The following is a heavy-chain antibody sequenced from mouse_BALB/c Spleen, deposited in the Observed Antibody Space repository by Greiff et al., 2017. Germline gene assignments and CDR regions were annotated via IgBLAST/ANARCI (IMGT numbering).Heavy chain of an antibody. CDR2: IDPANGNT. V-gene: IGHV14-3*02. CDR1: GFNIKDTY. Sequence: VQLKESGAELVKPGASVKLSCTASGFNIKDTYMHWVKQRPEQGLEWIGRIDPANGNTKYDPKFQGKATITADTSSNTAYLQLSSLTSEDTAVYYCASGYRSTWFAYWGQGTLVTVSA. CDR3: ASGYRSTWFAY. J-gene: IGHJ3*01. D-gene: IGHD2-14*01.